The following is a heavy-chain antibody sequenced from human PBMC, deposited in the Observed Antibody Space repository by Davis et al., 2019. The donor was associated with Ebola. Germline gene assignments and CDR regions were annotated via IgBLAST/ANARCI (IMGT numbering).Heavy chain of an antibody. CDR1: GNSFTSHW. CDR2: IYTGDSDT. Sequence: PGGSLRLSCKDSGNSFTSHWIGWVRQMPGKGLEWMGIIYTGDSDTRYSPSFQGHVTISVDKSISTAYLQWSSLKASDTAMYHCARQPSDYYGMDVWGQGTTVTVSS. CDR3: ARQPSDYYGMDV. J-gene: IGHJ6*02. V-gene: IGHV5-51*01.